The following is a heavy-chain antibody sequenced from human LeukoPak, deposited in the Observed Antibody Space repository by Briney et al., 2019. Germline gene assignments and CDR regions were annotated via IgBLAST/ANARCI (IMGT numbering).Heavy chain of an antibody. CDR1: GYTFTGYY. CDR2: INPYSGGT. D-gene: IGHD6-6*01. V-gene: IGHV1-2*02. Sequence: GASAKVSCKASGYTFTGYYMHWVRQAPGQGLEWMGWINPYSGGTNYAQKFQGRVTMTRDTSISTAYMELSRLRSDDTAVYYCARGIAARRGDYWGQGTLVTVSS. CDR3: ARGIAARRGDY. J-gene: IGHJ4*02.